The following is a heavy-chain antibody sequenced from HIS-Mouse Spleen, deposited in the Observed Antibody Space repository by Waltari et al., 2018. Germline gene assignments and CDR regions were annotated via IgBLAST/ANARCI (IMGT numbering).Heavy chain of an antibody. J-gene: IGHJ4*02. CDR1: GYTFTGYD. D-gene: IGHD2-8*01. CDR3: ARLGVFDY. Sequence: QVQLAPSGAQLKKPGPSVKVPCKASGYTFTGYDMHWVRQAPGQGLEWMGWINPNSGGTNYAQKFQGRVTMTRDTSISTAYMELSRLRSDDTAVYYCARLGVFDYWGQGTLVTVSS. V-gene: IGHV1-2*02. CDR2: INPNSGGT.